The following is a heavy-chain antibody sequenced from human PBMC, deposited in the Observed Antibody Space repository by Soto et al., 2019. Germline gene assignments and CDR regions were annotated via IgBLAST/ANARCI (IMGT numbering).Heavy chain of an antibody. V-gene: IGHV3-7*01. J-gene: IGHJ4*01. CDR1: GFTFSRYW. CDR3: VRDVIGFWSGYYTGCFDY. CDR2: IKQDGSEE. Sequence: ESVGGLVQPGGSLRLSCAASGFTFSRYWMSWVRQAPGKGLEWVANIKQDGSEESYVDSVRGRFTVSRDNAKNSLYLQMNSLRAEDTAVYYCVRDVIGFWSGYYTGCFDYWGQGILVTVSS. D-gene: IGHD3-3*01.